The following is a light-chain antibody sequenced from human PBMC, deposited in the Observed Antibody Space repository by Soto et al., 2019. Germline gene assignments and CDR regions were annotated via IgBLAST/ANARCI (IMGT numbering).Light chain of an antibody. Sequence: QSALTQPRSVSGSPGQSVTISCTGTNSDVGGYNYVSWYQQHPGKAPKLKIYDVSKRPSGVPDRFSGSKSGNTASLTISGLQAEDEADYYCCSYAGSYTWVFGGGTKLTV. V-gene: IGLV2-11*01. CDR3: CSYAGSYTWV. J-gene: IGLJ3*02. CDR2: DVS. CDR1: NSDVGGYNY.